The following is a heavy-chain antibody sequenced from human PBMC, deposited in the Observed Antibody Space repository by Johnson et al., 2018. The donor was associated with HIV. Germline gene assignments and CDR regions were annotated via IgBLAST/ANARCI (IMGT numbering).Heavy chain of an antibody. CDR2: IWYDGSNK. Sequence: QVRLVESGGGVVQPGGSQRLSCAASGFTFSSYAMHWVRQAPGKGLEWVAVIWYDGSNKYYADSVKGRFTISRDNSKNTLFLQMNSLRAEDTAVYYCARDLRWGSSLTHDAFDIWGQGTMVTVSS. CDR3: ARDLRWGSSLTHDAFDI. J-gene: IGHJ3*02. V-gene: IGHV3-30*04. CDR1: GFTFSSYA. D-gene: IGHD3-16*01.